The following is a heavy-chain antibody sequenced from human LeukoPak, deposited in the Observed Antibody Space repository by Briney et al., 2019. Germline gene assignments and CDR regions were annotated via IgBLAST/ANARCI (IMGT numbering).Heavy chain of an antibody. J-gene: IGHJ4*02. CDR3: ARGGRELYYFDY. Sequence: SETLSLTCTVSGGSISSYYWSWIRQPPGKGLEWSGYIYYSGSTKYNPSLKSRVTISVDASKTQFSLKLNSVTAADTAVYYCARGGRELYYFDYWGQGTLVTVSS. V-gene: IGHV4-59*01. CDR2: IYYSGST. D-gene: IGHD1-7*01. CDR1: GGSISSYY.